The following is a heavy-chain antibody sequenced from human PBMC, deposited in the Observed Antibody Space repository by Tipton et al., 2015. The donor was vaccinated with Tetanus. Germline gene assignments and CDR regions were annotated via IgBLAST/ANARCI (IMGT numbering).Heavy chain of an antibody. CDR1: GGSISSGGYY. D-gene: IGHD3-22*01. J-gene: IGHJ5*02. CDR3: ARCYYYDSSGSTAGGWFDP. Sequence: TLSLTCTVSGGSISSGGYYWSWIRQHPGKGLEWIGYIYYSGSTYYNPSLKSRVTISVDTSKNQFSLKLSSVTAADTAVYYCARCYYYDSSGSTAGGWFDPWGQGTLVTVSS. V-gene: IGHV4-31*03. CDR2: IYYSGST.